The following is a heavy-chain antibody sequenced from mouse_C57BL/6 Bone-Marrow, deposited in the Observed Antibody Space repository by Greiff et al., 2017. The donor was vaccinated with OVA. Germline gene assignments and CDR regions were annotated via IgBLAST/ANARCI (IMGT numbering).Heavy chain of an antibody. V-gene: IGHV1-81*01. D-gene: IGHD1-1*01. CDR3: ASNYYGSSYPAWFAY. CDR1: GYTFTSYG. CDR2: IYPRSGNT. J-gene: IGHJ3*01. Sequence: VKLQESGAELARPGASVKLSCKASGYTFTSYGISWVKQRTGQGLEWIGEIYPRSGNTYYNEKFKGKATLTADKSSSTAYMELRSLTSEDSAVYFCASNYYGSSYPAWFAYWGQGTLVTVSA.